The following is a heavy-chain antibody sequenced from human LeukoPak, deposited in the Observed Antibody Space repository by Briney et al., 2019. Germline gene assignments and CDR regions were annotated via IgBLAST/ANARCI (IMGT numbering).Heavy chain of an antibody. CDR1: GGSISSSSYY. J-gene: IGHJ6*03. V-gene: IGHV4-39*07. D-gene: IGHD3-10*01. Sequence: SETLSLTCTVSGGSISSSSYYWGWIRQPPGKGLEWIGSIYYSGGTYYNPSLKSRVTISVDTSKNQFSLKLSSVTAADTAVYYCARRESYYYYMDVWGKGTTVTVSS. CDR3: ARRESYYYYMDV. CDR2: IYYSGGT.